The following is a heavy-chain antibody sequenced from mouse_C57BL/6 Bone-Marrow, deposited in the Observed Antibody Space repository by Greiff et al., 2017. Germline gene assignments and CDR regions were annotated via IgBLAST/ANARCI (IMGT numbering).Heavy chain of an antibody. CDR3: AGGIYYEYDVLWYFDV. CDR1: GYTFTGYW. V-gene: IGHV1-9*01. CDR2: ILPGSGST. J-gene: IGHJ1*03. Sequence: VQLQQSGAELMKPGASVKLSCKATGYTFTGYWIEWVKQRPGHGLEGIGEILPGSGSTNYNEKLKGKATFTEDTSSNTAYMQLSSLTTEDAAIYYCAGGIYYEYDVLWYFDVWGTGTRSPSPQ. D-gene: IGHD2-4*01.